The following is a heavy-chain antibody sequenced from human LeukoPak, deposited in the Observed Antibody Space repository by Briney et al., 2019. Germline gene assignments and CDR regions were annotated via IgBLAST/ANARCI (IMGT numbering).Heavy chain of an antibody. V-gene: IGHV4-34*01. CDR2: INHSGST. Sequence: SETLSLTCAVYGGSFSGYYWSWIRQPPGKGLEWIGEINHSGSTNYNPSPKSRVTISVDTSKNQFSLELSSVTAADTAVYYCARGVEPMNALDYWGQGTLVTVSS. CDR3: ARGVEPMNALDY. CDR1: GGSFSGYY. D-gene: IGHD1-1*01. J-gene: IGHJ4*02.